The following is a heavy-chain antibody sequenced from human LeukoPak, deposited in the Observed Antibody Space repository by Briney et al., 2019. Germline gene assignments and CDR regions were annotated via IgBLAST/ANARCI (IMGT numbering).Heavy chain of an antibody. D-gene: IGHD2-2*01. CDR2: ISSSGSTI. J-gene: IGHJ4*02. Sequence: PGGSLRLFCAASGFTFSDYYMSWIRQAPGKGLEWVSYISSSGSTIYYADSVKGRFTISRDNAKNSLYLQMNSLRAEDTAVYYCARYLRYCSSTSCSVWIDYWGQGTLVTVSS. CDR1: GFTFSDYY. V-gene: IGHV3-11*04. CDR3: ARYLRYCSSTSCSVWIDY.